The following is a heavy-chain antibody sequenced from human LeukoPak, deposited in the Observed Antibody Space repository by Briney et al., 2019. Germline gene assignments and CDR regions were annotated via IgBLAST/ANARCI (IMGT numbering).Heavy chain of an antibody. CDR3: AREPYYGSGILYFFDY. Sequence: PGGSLTLSCAASGFTFSSYWMSWLRQAPGKGLEWVTNIKQDGSEKFYVYSVKGRFTISRDNAKNSLYLQMNSLRAEDTAVYYCAREPYYGSGILYFFDYWGQGTLVTVSS. CDR2: IKQDGSEK. CDR1: GFTFSSYW. D-gene: IGHD3-10*01. J-gene: IGHJ4*02. V-gene: IGHV3-7*01.